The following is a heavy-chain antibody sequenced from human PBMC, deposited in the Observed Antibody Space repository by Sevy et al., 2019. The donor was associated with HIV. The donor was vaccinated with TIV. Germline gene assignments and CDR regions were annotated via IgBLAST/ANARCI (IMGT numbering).Heavy chain of an antibody. J-gene: IGHJ6*03. V-gene: IGHV3-23*01. D-gene: IGHD3-22*01. CDR3: AKWGGGHYDPDEIGYYFYYYNMDV. CDR1: GFSFDSYG. Sequence: GGSLRLSCAVSGFSFDSYGMTWVGQAPGKGLEWVSGISGSGTRTYYADSVKGRFIISRDNSKNTLYLQMNSLRSEDTAIYYCAKWGGGHYDPDEIGYYFYYYNMDVWGKGTTVTVSS. CDR2: ISGSGTRT.